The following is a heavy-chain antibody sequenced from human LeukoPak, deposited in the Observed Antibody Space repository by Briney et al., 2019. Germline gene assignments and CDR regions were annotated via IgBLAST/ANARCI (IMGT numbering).Heavy chain of an antibody. CDR3: ARHFPHNWFDP. CDR1: GYSFTSYW. CDR2: IYPGDSDT. V-gene: IGHV5-51*01. Sequence: AGKSLKISCKGSGYSFTSYWIGWVRQMPGKGREWMGIIYPGDSDTRYSPSFQGQVTISADKSISTAYLQWSSLKASDTAMYYCARHFPHNWFDPWGQGTLVTVSS. J-gene: IGHJ5*02.